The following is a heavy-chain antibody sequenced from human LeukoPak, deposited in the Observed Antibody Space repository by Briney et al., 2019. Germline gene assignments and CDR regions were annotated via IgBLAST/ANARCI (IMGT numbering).Heavy chain of an antibody. D-gene: IGHD3-3*01. J-gene: IGHJ2*01. CDR2: ISAYNGNT. V-gene: IGHV1-18*01. Sequence: ASVKVSCKASGYTFTSYGISWVRQAPGQGLEWMGWISAYNGNTNYAQKLQGRVTITRNTSISTAYMELSSLRSEDTAVYYCAREGPPGPFWSGYYRGRSDWYFDLWGRGTLVTVSS. CDR1: GYTFTSYG. CDR3: AREGPPGPFWSGYYRGRSDWYFDL.